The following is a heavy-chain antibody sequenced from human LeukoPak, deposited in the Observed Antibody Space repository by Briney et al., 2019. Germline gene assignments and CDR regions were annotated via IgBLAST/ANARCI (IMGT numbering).Heavy chain of an antibody. CDR3: ANLGGNSSSFDAFDI. V-gene: IGHV1-69*04. Sequence: SVKVSCKASGGTFSSYAISWVRQAPGQGLEWMGRIIPIFGIANYAQKFQGRVTITADKSTSTAYMELSSLRSEDTAVYYCANLGGNSSSFDAFDIWAQGKMVTVS. J-gene: IGHJ3*02. D-gene: IGHD6-6*01. CDR1: GGTFSSYA. CDR2: IIPIFGIA.